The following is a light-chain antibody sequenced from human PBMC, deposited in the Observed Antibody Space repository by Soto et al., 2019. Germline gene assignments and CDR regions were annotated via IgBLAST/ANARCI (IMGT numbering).Light chain of an antibody. CDR1: QSVSSSY. Sequence: EIVMTQSPATLSVSPGERATLSCRASQSVSSSYLAWYQQKPGQAPRLLIYGASSRATGIPDRFSGSGSGTDFTLTISRLEPEDFAVYYCQQYGSSPFTFGPGTNVDI. J-gene: IGKJ3*01. V-gene: IGKV3-20*01. CDR2: GAS. CDR3: QQYGSSPFT.